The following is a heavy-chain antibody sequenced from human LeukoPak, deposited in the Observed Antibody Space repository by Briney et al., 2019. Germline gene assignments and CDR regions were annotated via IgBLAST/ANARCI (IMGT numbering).Heavy chain of an antibody. D-gene: IGHD2-15*01. CDR2: ISGSGGST. Sequence: GGSLRLSCAASGFTFSSYTMSWVRQAPGKGLEWVSAISGSGGSTYYADSVKGRFTISRDNSKNTLYLQLNSLRAEDTAVYYCAKGGDVVVVAATMGYWGQGTLVTVSS. CDR1: GFTFSSYT. V-gene: IGHV3-23*01. J-gene: IGHJ4*02. CDR3: AKGGDVVVVAATMGY.